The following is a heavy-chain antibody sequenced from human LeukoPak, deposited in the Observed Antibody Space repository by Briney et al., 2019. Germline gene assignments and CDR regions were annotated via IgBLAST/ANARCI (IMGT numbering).Heavy chain of an antibody. V-gene: IGHV4-4*09. CDR3: ARLKYYYDSSGYYIFDY. J-gene: IGHJ4*02. D-gene: IGHD3-22*01. CDR2: IYTSGST. CDR1: GGSISSYY. Sequence: SETLSLTCTVSGGSISSYYWTWIRQPAGKGLEWIGYIYTSGSTNYNPSLKSRVTISVDTSKNQFSLKLSSVTAADTAVYYCARLKYYYDSSGYYIFDYWGQGTLVTVSS.